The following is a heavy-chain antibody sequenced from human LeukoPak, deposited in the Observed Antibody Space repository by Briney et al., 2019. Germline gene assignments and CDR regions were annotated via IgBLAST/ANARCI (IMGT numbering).Heavy chain of an antibody. CDR1: GGSISSSSYY. Sequence: SETLSLTCTVSGGSISSSSYYWGWIRQPPGKGLEWIGSIYYSGSTYYNPSLKSRVTISVDTSKNQFSLKLSSVTAADTAVYYCAGVTQQQLTDAFNIWGQGTMVTVSS. J-gene: IGHJ3*02. CDR3: AGVTQQQLTDAFNI. V-gene: IGHV4-39*01. CDR2: IYYSGST. D-gene: IGHD6-13*01.